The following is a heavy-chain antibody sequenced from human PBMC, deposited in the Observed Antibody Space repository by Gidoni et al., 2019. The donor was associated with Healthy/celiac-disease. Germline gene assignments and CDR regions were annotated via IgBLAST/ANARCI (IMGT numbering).Heavy chain of an antibody. CDR1: GGSFSGYY. CDR3: ARGGGTPNYDFWSGYLSYYYYMDV. Sequence: QVQLQQWGAGLLKPSETLSLTCAVYGGSFSGYYWSWIRQPPGKGLEWIGEINHSGSTNYNPSLKRRVTISVDTSKNQFSLKLSSVTAADTAVYYCARGGGTPNYDFWSGYLSYYYYMDVWGKGTTVTVSS. CDR2: INHSGST. V-gene: IGHV4-34*01. D-gene: IGHD3-3*01. J-gene: IGHJ6*03.